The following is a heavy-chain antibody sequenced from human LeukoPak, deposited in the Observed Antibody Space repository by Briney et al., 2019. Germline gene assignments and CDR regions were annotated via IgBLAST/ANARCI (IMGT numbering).Heavy chain of an antibody. V-gene: IGHV3-23*01. J-gene: IGHJ4*02. CDR1: GFAFSSCA. Sequence: GGSLRLSCAASGFAFSSCAMSWVRQAPGKGLEWVSGISGSAGSTNYADSVKGRFTISRDNAKNSLYLQMNSLRAEDTAVYYCARDWYFDYWGQGTLVTVSS. CDR2: ISGSAGST. CDR3: ARDWYFDY.